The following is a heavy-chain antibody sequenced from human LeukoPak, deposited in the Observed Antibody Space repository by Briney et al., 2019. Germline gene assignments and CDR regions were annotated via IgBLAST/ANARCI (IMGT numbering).Heavy chain of an antibody. CDR3: ARQEAADYDFWSGPDLNWFDP. D-gene: IGHD3-3*01. CDR1: GGSFSGYY. V-gene: IGHV4-34*01. J-gene: IGHJ5*02. Sequence: SETLSLTXAVYGGSFSGYYWSWIRQAPGKGLEWIGEINHSGSTNYNPSLKSRVTISVDTSKNQFSLKLSSVTAADTAVYYCARQEAADYDFWSGPDLNWFDPWGQGTLVTVSS. CDR2: INHSGST.